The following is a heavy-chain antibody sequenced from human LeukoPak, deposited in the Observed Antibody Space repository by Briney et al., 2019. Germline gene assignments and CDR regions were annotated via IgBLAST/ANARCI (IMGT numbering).Heavy chain of an antibody. Sequence: GGSLRLSRTASGFIFSNFEMNWVRQAPGKGLQWLAYINSGATSEYYADSVKGRFTISRDNAKNSLYLQMNSLGVQDTAIYYCARVICTGGSCFQNDYWGQGTLVTVSS. D-gene: IGHD2-8*02. CDR2: INSGATSE. J-gene: IGHJ4*02. CDR3: ARVICTGGSCFQNDY. CDR1: GFIFSNFE. V-gene: IGHV3-48*03.